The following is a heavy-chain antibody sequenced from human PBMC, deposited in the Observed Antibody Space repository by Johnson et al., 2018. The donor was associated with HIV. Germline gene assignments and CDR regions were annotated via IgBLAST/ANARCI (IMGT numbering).Heavy chain of an antibody. V-gene: IGHV3-74*02. CDR1: GFTFSSYA. D-gene: IGHD3-22*01. CDR2: INSDGSSI. CDR3: ARGSQSGYYFLRAFDI. Sequence: VQLVESGGGLVQPGGSLRLSCAASGFTFSSYAMHWVRQAPGKGLVWVSRINSDGSSITYAYSVKGRFTISRDNAKNTLYLQLNSLRADDTAVYYCARGSQSGYYFLRAFDIWGQGTMVTVSS. J-gene: IGHJ3*02.